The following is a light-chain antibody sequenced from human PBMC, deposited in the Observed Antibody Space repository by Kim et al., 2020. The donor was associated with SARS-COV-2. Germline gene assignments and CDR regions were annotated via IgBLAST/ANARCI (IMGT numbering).Light chain of an antibody. CDR1: SSDIGTYNY. J-gene: IGLJ3*02. CDR3: SSFTTRGIWV. V-gene: IGLV2-14*03. Sequence: GQSITIPCAGTSSDIGTYNYVSWYQHHPGKAPKIMIYDVSKGPSGPSNRFSGSKSGNTASLTISGLQAGDEADYYCSSFTTRGIWVLGGGTQLTVL. CDR2: DVS.